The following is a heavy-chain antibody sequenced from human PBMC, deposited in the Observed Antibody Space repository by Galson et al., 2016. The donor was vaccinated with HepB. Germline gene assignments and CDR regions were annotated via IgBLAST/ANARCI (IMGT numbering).Heavy chain of an antibody. CDR1: GGSISSSSYY. CDR3: ARDPPYSVKGREFYFDL. J-gene: IGHJ2*01. V-gene: IGHV4-39*02. CDR2: VYNSGSA. D-gene: IGHD3-10*01. Sequence: SETLSLTCTVSGGSISSSSYYWGWIRQPPGKGLEWIGDVYNSGSAFNNPSLKSRVTFSVDTSKSQFSLKLTSVTAADTAVYYCARDPPYSVKGREFYFDLWGRGTLVAVSS.